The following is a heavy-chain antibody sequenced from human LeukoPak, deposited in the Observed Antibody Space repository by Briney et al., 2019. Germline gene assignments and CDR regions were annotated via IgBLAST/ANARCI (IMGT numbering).Heavy chain of an antibody. Sequence: PGGTLRLSCAASGFTFSSYAMHWVRHAPGKGLEWVAVISYDGSNKYYADSVKGRFTISRDNSKNTLYLQMNSLRAEDTAVYYCASRRGFDYWGQGTLVTVSS. J-gene: IGHJ4*02. CDR1: GFTFSSYA. V-gene: IGHV3-30*04. CDR2: ISYDGSNK. D-gene: IGHD3-16*01. CDR3: ASRRGFDY.